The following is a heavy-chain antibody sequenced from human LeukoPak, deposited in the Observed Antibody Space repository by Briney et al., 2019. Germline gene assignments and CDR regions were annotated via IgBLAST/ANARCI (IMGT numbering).Heavy chain of an antibody. Sequence: SETLSLTCTVSGGSISDYYWNWIRQPPGKGLDWIGYISYLGNTNYSPSLKSRITMSVDTSNTQFSLGLNSVTAADTAVYYCASYALGWYKIDFWGQGVLVTVSS. CDR2: ISYLGNT. J-gene: IGHJ4*02. D-gene: IGHD6-19*01. CDR1: GGSISDYY. CDR3: ASYALGWYKIDF. V-gene: IGHV4-59*01.